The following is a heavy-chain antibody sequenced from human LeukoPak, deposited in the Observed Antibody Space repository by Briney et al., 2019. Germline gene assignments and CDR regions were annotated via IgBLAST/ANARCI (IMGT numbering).Heavy chain of an antibody. D-gene: IGHD5-18*01. V-gene: IGHV3-21*04. CDR1: GFTFSSYS. J-gene: IGHJ4*02. CDR2: ISSSSSYI. CDR3: AKDRRGYSYGFDY. Sequence: GGSLRLSCAASGFTFSSYSMNWVRQAPGKGLEWVSSISSSSSYIYYADSVKGRFTISRDNSKNSLYLQMNSLRTEDTALYYCAKDRRGYSYGFDYWGQGTLVTVSS.